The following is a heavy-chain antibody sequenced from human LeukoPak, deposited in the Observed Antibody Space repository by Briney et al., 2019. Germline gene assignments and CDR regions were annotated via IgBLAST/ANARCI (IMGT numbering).Heavy chain of an antibody. CDR1: GFTFSSYS. D-gene: IGHD3-10*01. V-gene: IGHV3-21*01. CDR3: ARAGSGSYYTVDY. Sequence: GSLRLSCAASGFTFSSYSMNWVRQAPGKGLVWFSSISSSSSYISYADSVKGRFTISRDNTKNSMYLQMNSLRAEDTAVYYCARAGSGSYYTVDYWGQGTLVTVSS. CDR2: ISSSSSYI. J-gene: IGHJ4*02.